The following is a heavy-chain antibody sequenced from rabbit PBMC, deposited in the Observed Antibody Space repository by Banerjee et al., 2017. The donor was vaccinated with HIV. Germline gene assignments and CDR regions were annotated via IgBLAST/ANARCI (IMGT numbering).Heavy chain of an antibody. CDR2: IYTGSSGRT. Sequence: QSLEESGGGLVKPGASLTLTCTASGFSFSSGYDMCWVRQAPGKGLEWIGCIYTGSSGRTYYASWAKGRFTISKTSSTTVTLQMTSLTAADTATYFCVSYDDYGDRNLWGPGTLVTVS. CDR3: VSYDDYGDRNL. CDR1: GFSFSSGYD. D-gene: IGHD2-1*01. J-gene: IGHJ4*01. V-gene: IGHV1S40*01.